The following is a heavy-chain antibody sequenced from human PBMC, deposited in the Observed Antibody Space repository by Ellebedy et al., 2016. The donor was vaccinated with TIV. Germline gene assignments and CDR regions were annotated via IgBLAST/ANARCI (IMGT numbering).Heavy chain of an antibody. Sequence: SETLSLTXTVSGGSINIPSQFWGWVRQPPGKGLEWIGTISYGGNTYYSPSLKGRVTISVDRPNSQLSLKLTSVTATDTAVYYCVRDIGGVVNDYWGQGTLVTVSS. D-gene: IGHD3-3*01. V-gene: IGHV4-39*07. J-gene: IGHJ4*02. CDR3: VRDIGGVVNDY. CDR1: GGSINIPSQF. CDR2: ISYGGNT.